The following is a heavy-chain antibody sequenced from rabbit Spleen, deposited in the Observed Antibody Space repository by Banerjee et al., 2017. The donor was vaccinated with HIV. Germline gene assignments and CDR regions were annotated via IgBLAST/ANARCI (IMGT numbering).Heavy chain of an antibody. Sequence: QEQLKETGGGLVQPGGSLKLSCKVSGFDFSSYGKNWVRQAPGKGLEWVGCIYTGNDKTYYASWAKGRFTISKPSSTTVTLRMTSLTVADTATYFCTRDSGSGPYIDGYFNLWGPGTLVTVS. V-gene: IGHV1S45*01. CDR1: GFDFSSYG. D-gene: IGHD1-1*01. CDR3: TRDSGSGPYIDGYFNL. CDR2: IYTGNDKT. J-gene: IGHJ4*01.